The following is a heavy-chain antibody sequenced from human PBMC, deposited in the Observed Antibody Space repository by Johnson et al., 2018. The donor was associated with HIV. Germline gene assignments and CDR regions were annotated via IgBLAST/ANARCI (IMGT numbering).Heavy chain of an antibody. Sequence: VQLVESGGGLVQPGGSLRLSCAASGFSLGSFGMHWVRQAPGKGLEWVAVISYDGTEKYYAESVKARFTISRDNSKNTLYLVINRVRPEDTAVYYCARGQIAARWSDALHFWGQGTKVTISS. CDR2: ISYDGTEK. J-gene: IGHJ3*01. D-gene: IGHD6-6*01. V-gene: IGHV3-30*03. CDR1: GFSLGSFG. CDR3: ARGQIAARWSDALHF.